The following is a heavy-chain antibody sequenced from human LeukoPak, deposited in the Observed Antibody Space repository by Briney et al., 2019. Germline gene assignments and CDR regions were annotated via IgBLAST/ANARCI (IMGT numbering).Heavy chain of an antibody. J-gene: IGHJ4*02. V-gene: IGHV1-18*01. CDR3: ARVGGRLVINDPAAY. Sequence: ASVKVSCKASGYTFTSYGISWVRQAPGQGLEWMGWISAYNGNTNYAQKLQGRVTMTTDTSTSTAYMELRSLRSDDTAVYYCARVGGRLVINDPAAYWGQGTLVTVSS. CDR2: ISAYNGNT. D-gene: IGHD3-9*01. CDR1: GYTFTSYG.